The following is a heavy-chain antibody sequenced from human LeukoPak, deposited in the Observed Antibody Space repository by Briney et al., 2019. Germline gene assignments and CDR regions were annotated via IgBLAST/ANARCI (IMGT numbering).Heavy chain of an antibody. CDR2: IIPIFGTA. CDR1: GGTFSSYA. J-gene: IGHJ4*02. CDR3: ASSAPICYYDSSGYYF. V-gene: IGHV1-69*05. Sequence: SVKVSCKASGGTFSSYAISWVRQAPGQGLEWMGGIIPIFGTANYAQKFQGRVTITTDESTSTAYMELSSLRSEDTAVYYCASSAPICYYDSSGYYFWGQGTLVTVSS. D-gene: IGHD3-22*01.